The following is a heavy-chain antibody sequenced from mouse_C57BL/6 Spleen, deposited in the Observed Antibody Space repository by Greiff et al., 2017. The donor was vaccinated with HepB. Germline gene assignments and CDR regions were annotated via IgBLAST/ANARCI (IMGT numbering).Heavy chain of an antibody. Sequence: QVQLQQPGTELVKPGASVKLSCKASGYTFTSYWMHWVKQRPGQGLEWIGNINPSNGGTNYNEKFKSKATLTVDKSSTTAYMQLSSLTSEDSAVYYCARREDYYDYDVPWFAYWGQGTLVTVSA. CDR3: ARREDYYDYDVPWFAY. V-gene: IGHV1-53*01. CDR2: INPSNGGT. D-gene: IGHD2-4*01. CDR1: GYTFTSYW. J-gene: IGHJ3*01.